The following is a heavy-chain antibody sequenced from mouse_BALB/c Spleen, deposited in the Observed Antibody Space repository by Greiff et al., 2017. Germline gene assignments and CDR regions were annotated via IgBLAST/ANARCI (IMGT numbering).Heavy chain of an antibody. CDR1: GFTFSSFG. V-gene: IGHV5-17*02. D-gene: IGHD2-14*01. CDR3: ARERYDAFAD. Sequence: EVQRVESGGGLVQPGGSRKLSCAASGFTFSSFGMHWVRQAPEKGLEWVAYISSGSSTIYYADTVKGRFTISRDNPKNTLFLQMTSRRSEDTAMYYCARERYDAFADWGQGTLVTVSA. J-gene: IGHJ3*01. CDR2: ISSGSSTI.